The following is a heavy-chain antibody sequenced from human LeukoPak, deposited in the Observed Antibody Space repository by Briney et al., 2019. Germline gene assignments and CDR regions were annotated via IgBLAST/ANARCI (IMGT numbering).Heavy chain of an antibody. CDR2: IYSRGDT. D-gene: IGHD5-18*01. J-gene: IGHJ4*02. Sequence: GGSLRLSCAASEFIVSINYMTWVRQAPGKGLEWVSLIYSRGDTKYADSVKGRFTISRDNSKNTLYLQTNSLRAEDTAVYYCARGRGYSYAIPVYFDYWGQGTLVTVSS. V-gene: IGHV3-53*01. CDR3: ARGRGYSYAIPVYFDY. CDR1: EFIVSINY.